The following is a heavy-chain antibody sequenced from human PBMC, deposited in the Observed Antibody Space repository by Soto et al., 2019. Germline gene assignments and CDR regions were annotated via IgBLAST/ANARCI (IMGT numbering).Heavy chain of an antibody. V-gene: IGHV3-30-3*01. D-gene: IGHD4-4*01. CDR2: ISYTGANH. CDR3: ARDACLYSRGAYYDH. CDR1: GFTFSTYA. Sequence: QVRLVESGGGAVQPGDSLRLSCDASGFTFSTYALHWVRQAPGKGLEWVAFISYTGANHYYADSVKGRFTVSRDNSKNIASLHMTIRKPEDSAVHYCARDACLYSRGAYYDHWGQGTLVTVSS. J-gene: IGHJ4*02.